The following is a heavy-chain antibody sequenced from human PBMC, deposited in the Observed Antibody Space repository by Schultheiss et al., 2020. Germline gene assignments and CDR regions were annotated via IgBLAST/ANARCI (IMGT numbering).Heavy chain of an antibody. D-gene: IGHD3-10*01. CDR3: ARWVTMVRGTTLRLWFDP. CDR2: IYYSGST. Sequence: SATLSLTCTVSGGSISSYYWSWIRQPPGKGLEWIGYIYYSGSTNYNPSLKSRVTISVDTSKNQFSLKLSSVTAADTAVYYCARWVTMVRGTTLRLWFDPWGQGTLVTVS. J-gene: IGHJ5*02. CDR1: GGSISSYY. V-gene: IGHV4-59*12.